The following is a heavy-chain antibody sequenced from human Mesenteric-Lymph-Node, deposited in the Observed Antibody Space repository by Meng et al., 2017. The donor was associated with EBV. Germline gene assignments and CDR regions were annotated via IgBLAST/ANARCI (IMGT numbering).Heavy chain of an antibody. V-gene: IGHV4-61*01. D-gene: IGHD3-3*01. CDR1: GGSVSSGSYY. CDR3: ARDQSGLSGFDP. Sequence: VQLQDSGPGLVKPSETLSLTCTVSGGSVSSGSYYWNWIRQPPGKGLEWIGYIYYSGNTNYNPSLKSRVTISVDTSKNQFSLRLSSVTAADTAVYYCARDQSGLSGFDPWGQGTLVTVSS. CDR2: IYYSGNT. J-gene: IGHJ5*02.